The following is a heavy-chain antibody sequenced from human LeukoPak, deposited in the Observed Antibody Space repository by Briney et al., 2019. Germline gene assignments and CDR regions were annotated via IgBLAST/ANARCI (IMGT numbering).Heavy chain of an antibody. CDR3: AREGLDDFRRWFDY. Sequence: ASVKVSCKVSGYTLTELSMHWVRQAPGKGLEWMGGFDPEDGETIYVQKFQGRVTITRDTSTSTVYMELSSLRSEDTAVYYCAREGLDDFRRWFDYWGQGTLVTVSS. D-gene: IGHD3-3*01. CDR2: FDPEDGET. J-gene: IGHJ4*02. V-gene: IGHV1-24*01. CDR1: GYTLTELS.